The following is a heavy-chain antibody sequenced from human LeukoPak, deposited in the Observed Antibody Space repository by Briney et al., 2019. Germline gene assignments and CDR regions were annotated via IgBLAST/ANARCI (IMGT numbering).Heavy chain of an antibody. J-gene: IGHJ4*02. Sequence: GGSLRLSCAASGFTVSTTYMSWVRQAPGKGLEWVSIIYTGGSTYYAHSVKGRFTISRDNSKNTVYLQMNSLRAEDTALYYCAKGGISLVRGSFGYWGQATLVTVSS. CDR3: AKGGISLVRGSFGY. D-gene: IGHD3-10*01. CDR2: IYTGGST. V-gene: IGHV3-53*01. CDR1: GFTVSTTY.